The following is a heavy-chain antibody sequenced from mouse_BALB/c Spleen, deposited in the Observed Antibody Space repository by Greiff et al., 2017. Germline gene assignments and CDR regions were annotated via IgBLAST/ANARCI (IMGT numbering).Heavy chain of an antibody. CDR1: GYSITSGYY. D-gene: IGHD1-1*01. V-gene: IGHV3-6*02. J-gene: IGHJ1*01. CDR2: ISYDGSN. CDR3: AAGVVATRYFDV. Sequence: VQLKESGPGLVKPSQSLSLTCSVTGYSITSGYYWNWIRQFPGNKLEWMGYISYDGSNNYNPSLKNRISITRDTSKNQFFLKLNSVTTEDTATYYCAAGVVATRYFDVWGAGTTVTVSS.